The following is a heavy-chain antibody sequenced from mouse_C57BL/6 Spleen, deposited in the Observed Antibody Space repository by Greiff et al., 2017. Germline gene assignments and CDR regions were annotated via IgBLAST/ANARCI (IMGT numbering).Heavy chain of an antibody. Sequence: VHLVESGAELARPGASVKLSCKASGYTFTSYGISWVKQRTGQGLEWIGEIYPRSGNTYYNEKFKGKATLTADKSSSTAYMELRSLTSEDSAVYFCALITTDYFDYWGQGTTLTVSS. V-gene: IGHV1-81*01. CDR2: IYPRSGNT. D-gene: IGHD1-1*01. CDR1: GYTFTSYG. J-gene: IGHJ2*01. CDR3: ALITTDYFDY.